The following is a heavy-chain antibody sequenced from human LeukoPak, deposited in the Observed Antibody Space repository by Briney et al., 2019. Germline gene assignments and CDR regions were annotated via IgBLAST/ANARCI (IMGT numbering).Heavy chain of an antibody. D-gene: IGHD1-14*01. CDR1: GYTFTSYA. J-gene: IGHJ3*02. CDR3: ARYGNDAFDI. CDR2: ISAYNGNT. V-gene: IGHV1-18*01. Sequence: GASVKVSCKASGYTFTSYAMNWVRQAPGQGLEWMGWISAYNGNTNYAQKLQGRVTMTTDTSTSTDYMELRSLRSDDTAVYYCARYGNDAFDIWGQGTMVTVSS.